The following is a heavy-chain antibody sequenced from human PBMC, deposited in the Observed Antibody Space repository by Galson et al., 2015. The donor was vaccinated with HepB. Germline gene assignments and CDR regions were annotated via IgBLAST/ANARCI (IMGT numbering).Heavy chain of an antibody. D-gene: IGHD2-2*02. CDR2: MSGNTGDT. CDR1: GFTFSSYA. CDR3: AKRGPGYCSSTTCYKSFDY. Sequence: SLRLSCAASGFTFSSYAMGWVRQAPGKGLEYVSAMSGNTGDTYYADSVKGRLTISRDNSKNTLYLQMNSLRAEDTAVYYCAKRGPGYCSSTTCYKSFDYWGQGTQVTVSS. J-gene: IGHJ4*02. V-gene: IGHV3-23*01.